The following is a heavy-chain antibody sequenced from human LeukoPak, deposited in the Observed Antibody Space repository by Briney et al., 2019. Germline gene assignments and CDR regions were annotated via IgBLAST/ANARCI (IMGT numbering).Heavy chain of an antibody. Sequence: ASVKVSCKASGYTFTGSGWYLYWLRQAPGQGLECVGWIHPNNGATLYAQKFQGRVAMATDTSISTAYMELSRLRPDDTAMYYCARDGPAQMVDFDYWGQGTLVTVSS. V-gene: IGHV1-2*02. CDR1: GYTFTGSGWY. CDR3: ARDGPAQMVDFDY. J-gene: IGHJ4*02. CDR2: IHPNNGAT. D-gene: IGHD3-10*01.